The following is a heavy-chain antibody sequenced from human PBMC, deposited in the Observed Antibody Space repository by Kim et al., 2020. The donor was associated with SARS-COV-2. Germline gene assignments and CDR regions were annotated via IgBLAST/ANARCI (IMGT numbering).Heavy chain of an antibody. D-gene: IGHD2-21*02. J-gene: IGHJ6*02. CDR1: GFTFSGSA. CDR3: TSLLAYCGGDCSDPYYYYYYGMDV. Sequence: GGSLRLSCAASGFTFSGSAMHWVRQASGKGLEWVGRIRSKANSYATAYAASVKGRFTISRDDSKNTAYLQMNSLKTEDTAVYYCTSLLAYCGGDCSDPYYYYYYGMDVWGQGTTVTVSS. V-gene: IGHV3-73*01. CDR2: IRSKANSYAT.